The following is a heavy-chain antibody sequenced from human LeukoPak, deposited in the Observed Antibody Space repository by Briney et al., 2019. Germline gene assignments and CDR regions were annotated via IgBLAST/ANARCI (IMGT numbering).Heavy chain of an antibody. CDR1: GGSISSYY. CDR2: MYTSGST. V-gene: IGHV4-4*07. CDR3: ARDGPIGGTWVAFDI. Sequence: ASETLSLTCTVSGGSISSYYWSWIRQPAGKGLEWIGRMYTSGSTNYNPSLKSRVTMSVDTSKNQFSLKLSSVTAADTAVYYCARDGPIGGTWVAFDIWGQGTMVTVSS. D-gene: IGHD1-26*01. J-gene: IGHJ3*02.